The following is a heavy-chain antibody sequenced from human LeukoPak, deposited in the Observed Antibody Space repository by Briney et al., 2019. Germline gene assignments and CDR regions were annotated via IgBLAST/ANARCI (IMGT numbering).Heavy chain of an antibody. CDR1: GFTFSSYG. J-gene: IGHJ4*02. V-gene: IGHV3-48*04. D-gene: IGHD6-25*01. CDR2: ISSSGSTV. Sequence: GGSLRLSCAASGFTFSSYGMHWVRQAPGKGLEWVSYISSSGSTVYYADSVKGRFTISRDNAKNSLYLQMNSPRAEDTAVHYCARDSQTDSSGGDYWGQGTLVTVSS. CDR3: ARDSQTDSSGGDY.